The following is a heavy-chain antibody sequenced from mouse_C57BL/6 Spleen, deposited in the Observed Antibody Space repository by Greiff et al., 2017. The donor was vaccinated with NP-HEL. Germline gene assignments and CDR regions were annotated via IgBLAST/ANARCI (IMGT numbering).Heavy chain of an antibody. Sequence: EVQLVESGGGLVKPGGSLKLSCAASGFTFSSYTMSWVRQTPEKRLEWVATISGGGGNTYYPDSVKGRFTISRDNAKNTLYLQMSSLRSEDTALYYCARQVYGSSLYYFDYWGQGTTLTVSS. CDR2: ISGGGGNT. CDR1: GFTFSSYT. V-gene: IGHV5-9*01. J-gene: IGHJ2*01. CDR3: ARQVYGSSLYYFDY. D-gene: IGHD1-1*01.